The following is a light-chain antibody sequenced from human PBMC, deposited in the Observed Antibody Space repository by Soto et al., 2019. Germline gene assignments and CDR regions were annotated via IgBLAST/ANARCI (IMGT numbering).Light chain of an antibody. CDR2: GAS. V-gene: IGKV3-15*01. CDR1: QSVGIA. CDR3: QKYNAWPIN. J-gene: IGKJ5*01. Sequence: VLTHSPASLSVSPLQTATLSFSASQSVGIAFGWYQQKPGQAPRLLIYGASTRAAGIPARFRGGGSGADFTLTITSLQSEDFAIYYCQKYNAWPINFGQGTRLEIK.